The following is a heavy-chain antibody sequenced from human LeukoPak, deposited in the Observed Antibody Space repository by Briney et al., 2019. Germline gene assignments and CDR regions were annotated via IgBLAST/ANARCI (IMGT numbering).Heavy chain of an antibody. D-gene: IGHD4-11*01. Sequence: GGSLRLSCAAYGYPLRNYSVNRVRQAPGRGLGRVSSNSSSSRHISYAASVRRGSPIPSDNAKNSLYLQMNSLRAEDTAVYYCARDGDSKGYYYGMDVWGQGTTVTVSS. V-gene: IGHV3-21*01. CDR1: GYPLRNYS. J-gene: IGHJ6*02. CDR3: ARDGDSKGYYYGMDV. CDR2: NSSSSRHI.